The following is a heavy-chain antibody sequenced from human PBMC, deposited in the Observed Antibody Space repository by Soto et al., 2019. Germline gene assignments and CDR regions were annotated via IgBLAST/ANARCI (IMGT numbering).Heavy chain of an antibody. CDR2: ISGGSSSI. CDR3: ARDPLSAAEGGIDG. D-gene: IGHD6-13*01. CDR1: GFTFSRYS. V-gene: IGHV3-48*02. J-gene: IGHJ6*02. Sequence: PGGSLRLSCAASGFTFSRYSMNWVRQAPGKGLQWLSYISGGSSSIYYASSVKGRFTISRDNAKNSLYLQMNSLRDEDTAVYYCARDPLSAAEGGIDGWGQGTTVTVSS.